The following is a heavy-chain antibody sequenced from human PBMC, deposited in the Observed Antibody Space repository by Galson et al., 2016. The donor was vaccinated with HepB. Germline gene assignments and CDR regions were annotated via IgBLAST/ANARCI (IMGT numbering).Heavy chain of an antibody. Sequence: SETLSLTCAVYGGSFSGYYWSWIRQPPGKGLEWVGEINHSGATNYNPSLKSRVTISVDTSKNHFPLKLSSVTAADTAVYYCATTSLYHWNEYGVDFWGQGTLVTVSS. D-gene: IGHD3-16*02. J-gene: IGHJ4*02. V-gene: IGHV4-34*01. CDR3: ATTSLYHWNEYGVDF. CDR1: GGSFSGYY. CDR2: INHSGAT.